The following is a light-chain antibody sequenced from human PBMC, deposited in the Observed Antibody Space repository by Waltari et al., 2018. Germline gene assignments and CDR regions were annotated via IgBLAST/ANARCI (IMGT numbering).Light chain of an antibody. V-gene: IGLV1-47*01. CDR2: RNN. J-gene: IGLJ2*01. CDR3: AAWDDSLRGLV. CDR1: TSNIGSNY. Sequence: SVLTQPVSASGTPGQRVIISCSGNTSNIGSNYVYWYQQVPGTTPKLLIYRNNGRPSGVPDRFSGSKSGTSASLAISWLRSEDESDYYRAAWDDSLRGLVLGGGTKVTVL.